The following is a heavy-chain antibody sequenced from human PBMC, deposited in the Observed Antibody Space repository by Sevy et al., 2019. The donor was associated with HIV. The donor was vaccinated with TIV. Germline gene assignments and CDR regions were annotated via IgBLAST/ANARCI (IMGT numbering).Heavy chain of an antibody. J-gene: IGHJ4*02. Sequence: GGSLRLSCVGSRFTFREYSMNWVRQAPGKGLEWVSVISFSGGSTYYADSVKGRFTISRDNSKNTLYLQMISLRAEDTAVYYCAKDRVSGTYYTGDFDYWGQGTLVTVSS. CDR1: RFTFREYS. V-gene: IGHV3-23*01. CDR2: ISFSGGST. CDR3: AKDRVSGTYYTGDFDY. D-gene: IGHD3-10*01.